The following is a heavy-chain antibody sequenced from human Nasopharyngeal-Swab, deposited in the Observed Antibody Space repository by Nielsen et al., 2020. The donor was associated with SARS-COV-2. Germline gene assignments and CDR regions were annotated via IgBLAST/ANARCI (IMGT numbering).Heavy chain of an antibody. J-gene: IGHJ4*02. CDR2: ISSSGSTI. V-gene: IGHV3-48*03. Sequence: GGSMRLSCVASGFIFSRYELNWVRQAPGKGLEWVSYISSSGSTIYYADSVKGRFTISRDNARNSLYLQMNSLRDEDTAVYYCAREVAGMDHWGQGTLVTVSS. CDR3: AREVAGMDH. CDR1: GFIFSRYE. D-gene: IGHD6-19*01.